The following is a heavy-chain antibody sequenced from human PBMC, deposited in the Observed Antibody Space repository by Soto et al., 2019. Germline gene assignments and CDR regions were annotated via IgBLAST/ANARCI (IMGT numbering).Heavy chain of an antibody. D-gene: IGHD6-13*01. J-gene: IGHJ6*02. Sequence: PGGSLRLSCAASGFIVSSSYMTWVRQAPGRGLEWVSVISSGDDTYYADSMRGRFTISRDNSKNEVYLQIDNVRAQDTAVYYCARNSTPEGMDVWGQGTTVTVSS. CDR3: ARNSTPEGMDV. CDR2: ISSGDDT. CDR1: GFIVSSSY. V-gene: IGHV3-53*01.